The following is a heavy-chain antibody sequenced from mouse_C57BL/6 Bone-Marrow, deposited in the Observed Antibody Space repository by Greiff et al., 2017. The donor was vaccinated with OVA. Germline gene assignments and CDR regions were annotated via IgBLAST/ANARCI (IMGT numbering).Heavy chain of an antibody. Sequence: QQSCKASGYTFTSYWMHWVKQRPGRGLEWIGRIDPNSGGTKYNEKFKSKATLTVDKPSSTAYMQLSSLTSEDSAVYYCATPPYYYGSSYGYFDVWGTGTTVTVSS. V-gene: IGHV1-72*01. CDR1: GYTFTSYW. CDR3: ATPPYYYGSSYGYFDV. D-gene: IGHD1-1*01. CDR2: IDPNSGGT. J-gene: IGHJ1*03.